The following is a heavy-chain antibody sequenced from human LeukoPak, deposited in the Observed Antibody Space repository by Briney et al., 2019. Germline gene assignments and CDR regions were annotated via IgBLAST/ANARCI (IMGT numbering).Heavy chain of an antibody. Sequence: SKTLSLTCGVYGGSFSGYYWSWIRQPPGKGLEWIGEINHSGSTDYNPSLKSRVTISVDTSKNQFSLKLSSVTAADTAVYYCARKRSPFWSGYWGNWFDPWGQGTLVTVSS. V-gene: IGHV4-34*01. CDR3: ARKRSPFWSGYWGNWFDP. D-gene: IGHD3-3*01. CDR1: GGSFSGYY. J-gene: IGHJ5*02. CDR2: INHSGST.